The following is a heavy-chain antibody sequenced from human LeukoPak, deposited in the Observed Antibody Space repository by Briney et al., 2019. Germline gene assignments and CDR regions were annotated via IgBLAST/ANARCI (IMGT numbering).Heavy chain of an antibody. J-gene: IGHJ4*02. D-gene: IGHD3-10*01. CDR3: ARDGYYYGSGNFDY. V-gene: IGHV3-23*01. CDR2: VSGSGGST. CDR1: GFTFSSYA. Sequence: PGGSLRLSCAASGFTFSSYAMGWVRQAPGEGLEWVSAVSGSGGSTYYADSVKGRFTISRDNSKNTLYLQMNSLRAEDTAVYYCARDGYYYGSGNFDYWGQGTLVTVSS.